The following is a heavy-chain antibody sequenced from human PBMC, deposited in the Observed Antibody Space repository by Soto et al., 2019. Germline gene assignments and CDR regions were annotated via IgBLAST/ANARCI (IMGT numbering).Heavy chain of an antibody. CDR1: GGPCSGYY. V-gene: IGHV4-34*01. Sequence: PSENLSLTCPVYGGPCSGYYWSCVRQTPGKGLEWIGEINQSGATKYNPSLESRVTISVETSRNQFSLQLSSVTAADTAVYYCARGHLGYSSSWYGFDYWGQGTLVTVS. CDR3: ARGHLGYSSSWYGFDY. D-gene: IGHD6-13*01. CDR2: INQSGAT. J-gene: IGHJ4*02.